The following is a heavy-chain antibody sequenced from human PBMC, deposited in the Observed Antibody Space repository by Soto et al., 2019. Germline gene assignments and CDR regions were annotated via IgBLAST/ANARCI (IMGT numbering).Heavy chain of an antibody. V-gene: IGHV4-38-2*02. CDR1: GDSIRSSSY. J-gene: IGHJ5*02. CDR3: ARVPDR. CDR2: IYHSGST. D-gene: IGHD2-2*01. Sequence: SETLSLTCTVSGDSIRSSSYWSWIRQPPGKGLEWIGCIYHSGSTYYNPSLNSRVTISVDRSKNQFSLKLSSVTAADTAVYYCARVPDRWGQGTLVTVSS.